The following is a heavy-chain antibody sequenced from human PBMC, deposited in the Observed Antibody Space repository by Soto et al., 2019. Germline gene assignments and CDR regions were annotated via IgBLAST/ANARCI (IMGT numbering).Heavy chain of an antibody. CDR3: ASCIRDWYGGDCSLFPLDP. Sequence: GASVKVSCKASGGTFSSYAISWVRQAPGQGLEWMGGIIPIFGTANYAQKFQGRVTITADESTSTAYMELSSLRSEDTAVYYCASCIRDWYGGDCSLFPLDPWGQGTLVTVSS. V-gene: IGHV1-69*13. CDR2: IIPIFGTA. J-gene: IGHJ5*02. D-gene: IGHD2-21*02. CDR1: GGTFSSYA.